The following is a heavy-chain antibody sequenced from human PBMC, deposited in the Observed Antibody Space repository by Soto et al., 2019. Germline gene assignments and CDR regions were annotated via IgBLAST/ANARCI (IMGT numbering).Heavy chain of an antibody. D-gene: IGHD1-26*01. CDR1: GGSISSYY. Sequence: PSETLSLTCTVSGGSISSYYWSWIRQPPGKGLEWIGYIYYSGSTNYNPSLKSRVTISVDTSKNQFSLKLSSVTAADTAVYYCARRCAGNFDYWGQGTLVTVSS. CDR2: IYYSGST. CDR3: ARRCAGNFDY. V-gene: IGHV4-59*01. J-gene: IGHJ4*02.